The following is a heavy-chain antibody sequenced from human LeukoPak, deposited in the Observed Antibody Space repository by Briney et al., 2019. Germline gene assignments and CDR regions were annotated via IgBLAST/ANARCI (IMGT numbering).Heavy chain of an antibody. CDR3: ARDSASYYDYVWGSYRYPLGY. Sequence: GGSLRLSCAASGFTFSSYAMSWVRQAPGKGLEWVSVISSSSGRITHYADSVKGRFTISRDNSKNTLYLQMNSLRAEDTAVYYCARDSASYYDYVWGSYRYPLGYWGQGTLVTVSS. CDR2: ISSSSGRIT. J-gene: IGHJ4*02. D-gene: IGHD3-16*02. CDR1: GFTFSSYA. V-gene: IGHV3-23*01.